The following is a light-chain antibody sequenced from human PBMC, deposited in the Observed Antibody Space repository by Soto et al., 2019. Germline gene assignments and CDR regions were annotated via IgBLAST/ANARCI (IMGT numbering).Light chain of an antibody. CDR1: QSVSSRY. V-gene: IGKV3-20*01. CDR2: GVS. CDR3: QQYGTSPPTYT. J-gene: IGKJ2*01. Sequence: EVVLTQSPGTLSLSPGERATLSCRASQSVSSRYLSWYQQKPGQAPRLLIYGVSNRATGIPDRFSGSGSGTDFTLSISRLEPEDFALYYCQQYGTSPPTYTFGQGIRLEFQ.